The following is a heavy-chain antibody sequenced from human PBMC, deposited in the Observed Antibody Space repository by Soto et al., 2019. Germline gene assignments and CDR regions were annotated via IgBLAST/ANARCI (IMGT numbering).Heavy chain of an antibody. V-gene: IGHV3-23*01. CDR2: ISGSGGST. CDR1: GFTFTTYA. Sequence: GSLRLSCAASGFTFTTYAMTWVRQAPGKGLEWVSAISGSGGSTYYADSVKGRFTISRDNSKNTLYLQMNSLRAEDTAVYYCAXARLLGYCTHGVCHLDYWGQGTLVTVSS. CDR3: AXARLLGYCTHGVCHLDY. J-gene: IGHJ4*02. D-gene: IGHD2-8*01.